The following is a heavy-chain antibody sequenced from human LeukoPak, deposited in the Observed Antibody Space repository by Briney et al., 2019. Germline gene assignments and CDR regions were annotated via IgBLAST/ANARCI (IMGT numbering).Heavy chain of an antibody. J-gene: IGHJ4*02. CDR1: GFSFRSYT. V-gene: IGHV3-21*01. Sequence: GGSLRLSCAASGFSFRSYTMTWVRQAPGKGLEWVSSITSGSSHIHYADALKGRFTISRDNAKNTVYLQMNSLRAEDTAVYYCATFGYNWNLGYWGQGTLVTVSS. D-gene: IGHD1-20*01. CDR3: ATFGYNWNLGY. CDR2: ITSGSSHI.